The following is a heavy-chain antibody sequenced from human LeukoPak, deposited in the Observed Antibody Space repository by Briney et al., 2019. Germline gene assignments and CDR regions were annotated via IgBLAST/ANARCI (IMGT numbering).Heavy chain of an antibody. CDR2: ISTDGYTT. D-gene: IGHD2-15*01. J-gene: IGHJ4*02. CDR1: GFTFSSCG. CDR3: VVGGSPGY. V-gene: IGHV3-74*01. Sequence: GGSLRLSCAASGFTFSSCGMHWVRQAPRKGLVWVSRISTDGYTTDYADFVQGRFTASRDNTKNTWSLEMNSLRAEDTAVYYCVVGGSPGYWGQGTLVTVSS.